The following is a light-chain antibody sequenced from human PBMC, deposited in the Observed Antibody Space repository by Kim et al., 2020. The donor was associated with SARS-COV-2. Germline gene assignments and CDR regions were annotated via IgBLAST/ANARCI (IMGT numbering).Light chain of an antibody. Sequence: DIVMTQSPDSLAVSLGERTTLNCKSSQTVLYNSNNKNYLAWYQQKPGQAPKLLIYWASIRESGVSDRFSGSGSETDFTLTISSLQAEDVAVDYCQQYDSTPPSFGQGTKLEI. CDR3: QQYDSTPPS. CDR1: QTVLYNSNNKNY. V-gene: IGKV4-1*01. J-gene: IGKJ2*03. CDR2: WAS.